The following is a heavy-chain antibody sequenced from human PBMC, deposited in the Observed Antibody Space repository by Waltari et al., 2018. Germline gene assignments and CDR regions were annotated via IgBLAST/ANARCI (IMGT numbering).Heavy chain of an antibody. D-gene: IGHD3-9*01. Sequence: GAEVKKPGASVKVSCKASGYTFTGYYMHWVRQAPGQGLEWMGWINPNSGGTNYAQKFQGWVTMTRDTSISTAYMELSRLRSDDTAVYYCARADPRETGYLDYFDYWGQGTLVTVSS. V-gene: IGHV1-2*04. J-gene: IGHJ4*02. CDR3: ARADPRETGYLDYFDY. CDR2: INPNSGGT. CDR1: GYTFTGYY.